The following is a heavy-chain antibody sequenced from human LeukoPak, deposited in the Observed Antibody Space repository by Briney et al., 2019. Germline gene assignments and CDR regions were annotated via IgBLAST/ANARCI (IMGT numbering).Heavy chain of an antibody. V-gene: IGHV4-39*01. J-gene: IGHJ4*02. CDR1: GGSISSSYY. D-gene: IGHD3-22*01. CDR3: ARQGASYYYDSSGYYPFDY. CDR2: IYYSGST. Sequence: PSETLSLTCIVSGGSISSSYYWGWIRQPPGKGLEWIGSIYYSGSTYYNPSLKSRVTISVDTSKNQFSLKLSSVTAADTAVYYCARQGASYYYDSSGYYPFDYWGQGTLVTVSS.